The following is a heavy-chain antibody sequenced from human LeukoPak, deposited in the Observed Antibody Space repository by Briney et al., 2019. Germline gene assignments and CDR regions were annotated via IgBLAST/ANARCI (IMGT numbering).Heavy chain of an antibody. CDR2: IYHSGST. V-gene: IGHV4-38-2*02. D-gene: IGHD3-10*01. CDR3: ARGGRFGGHDAFDI. CDR1: GYSISSGYY. Sequence: SETLSLTCTVSGYSISSGYYWGWIRQPPGKGLEWIGSIYHSGSTYYNPSLKSRVTISVDTSKNQFSLKLSSVTAADTAVYYCARGGRFGGHDAFDIWGQGTMATVSS. J-gene: IGHJ3*02.